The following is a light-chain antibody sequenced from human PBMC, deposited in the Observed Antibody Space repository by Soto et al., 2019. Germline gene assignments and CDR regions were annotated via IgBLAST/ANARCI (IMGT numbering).Light chain of an antibody. V-gene: IGLV4-69*01. Sequence: QSVLTQSPSASASLGASVKLTCTLSSGHSSYAIAWHQQQPEKGPRYLMKLNSDGSLSKGDGIPDRFSGSSSGAERYLTISSLQSEDEADYYCQTWGTGIYVFGTGTQLTVL. CDR1: SGHSSYA. CDR3: QTWGTGIYV. CDR2: LNSDGSL. J-gene: IGLJ1*01.